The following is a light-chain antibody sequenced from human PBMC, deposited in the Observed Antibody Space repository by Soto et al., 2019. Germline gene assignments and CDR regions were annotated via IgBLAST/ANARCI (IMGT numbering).Light chain of an antibody. CDR3: QQFHYWWT. CDR1: QNIDNK. J-gene: IGKJ1*01. CDR2: DAS. Sequence: EIVMTQSPATISFSPGERATVSCCASQNIDNKLAWYLQKPNQVPRLLIYDASTRTNGIPARFHGSGSGTKFTLTNCSLQSEDCGSYYCQQFHYWWTLAQGTNVAIK. V-gene: IGKV3-15*01.